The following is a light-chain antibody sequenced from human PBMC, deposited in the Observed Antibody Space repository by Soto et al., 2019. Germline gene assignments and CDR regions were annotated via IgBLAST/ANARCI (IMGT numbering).Light chain of an antibody. CDR3: QQYYSGFLP. CDR1: QTVFYSSYKKNY. V-gene: IGKV4-1*01. J-gene: IGKJ4*01. Sequence: DIVMTQSPDSLALSLGERATINCKSSQTVFYSSYKKNYLAWFQQKPGQPPKLLIFWASTRQPGVPDRFSASGSGTDFTLTISSLQAADVAVYYCQQYYSGFLPFGGGTKVAIK. CDR2: WAS.